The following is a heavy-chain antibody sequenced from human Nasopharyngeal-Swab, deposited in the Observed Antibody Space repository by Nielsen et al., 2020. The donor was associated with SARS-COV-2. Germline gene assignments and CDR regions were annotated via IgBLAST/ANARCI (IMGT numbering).Heavy chain of an antibody. J-gene: IGHJ6*02. CDR1: GFTFSSYE. V-gene: IGHV3-48*03. D-gene: IGHD4-17*01. CDR3: ASGGYGDYDAYYYGMDV. CDR2: ISSSGSTI. Sequence: GESLKTSCAASGFTFSSYEMNWVRQAPGKGLEWVSYISSSGSTIYYADSVKGRFTISRDNAKNSLYLQMNSLRAEDTAVYYCASGGYGDYDAYYYGMDVWGQGTTVTVSS.